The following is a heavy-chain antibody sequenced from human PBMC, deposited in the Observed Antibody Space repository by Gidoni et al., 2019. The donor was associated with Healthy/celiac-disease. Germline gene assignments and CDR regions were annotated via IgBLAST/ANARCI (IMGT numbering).Heavy chain of an antibody. CDR3: ARGRGRGGSCYFGACSRFGYYYYGMDV. CDR1: GGPFIGYY. J-gene: IGHJ6*02. D-gene: IGHD2-15*01. CDR2: INHSGST. V-gene: IGHV4-34*01. Sequence: QVQLQQWGAGLLKPSETLSLPCAAHGGPFIGYYWSWIRQPPGKGLEWIGEINHSGSTNYNPSLKSRVTISVDTSKNQFSLKLSFVTAADTAVYYCARGRGRGGSCYFGACSRFGYYYYGMDVWGQGTTVTVSS.